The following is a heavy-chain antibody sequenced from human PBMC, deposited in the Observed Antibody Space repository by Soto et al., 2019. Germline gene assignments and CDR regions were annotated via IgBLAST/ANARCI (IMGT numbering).Heavy chain of an antibody. CDR2: IYHSGST. V-gene: IGHV4-30-2*01. CDR3: ARGEGGYCSGGSCYPPGYWFDP. CDR1: GGSISSGGYS. D-gene: IGHD2-15*01. J-gene: IGHJ5*01. Sequence: PSETLSLTCAVSGGSISSGGYSRSWIRQPPGKGLEWIGYIYHSGSTYYNPSLKSRVTISVDRSKNQFSLKLSSVTAADTAVYYCARGEGGYCSGGSCYPPGYWFDPWGQGTLVSGSS.